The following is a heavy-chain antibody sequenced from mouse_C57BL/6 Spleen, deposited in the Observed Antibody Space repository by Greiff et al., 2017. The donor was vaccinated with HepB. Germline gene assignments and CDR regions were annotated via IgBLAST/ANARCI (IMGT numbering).Heavy chain of an antibody. CDR2: IDPSDSET. CDR1: GYTFTSYW. J-gene: IGHJ2*01. V-gene: IGHV1-52*01. Sequence: VQLQQSGAELVRPGSSVKLSCKASGYTFTSYWMHWVKQRPIQGLEWIGNIDPSDSETHYNQKFKDKATLTVDKSSSTAYMQLSSLTSEASAVYYCARDGGTRVFDYWGQGTTLTVSS. D-gene: IGHD4-1*01. CDR3: ARDGGTRVFDY.